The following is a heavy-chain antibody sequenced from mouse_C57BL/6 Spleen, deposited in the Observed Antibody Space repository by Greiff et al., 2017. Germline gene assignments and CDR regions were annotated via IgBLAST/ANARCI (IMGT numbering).Heavy chain of an antibody. V-gene: IGHV3-6*01. CDR2: ISYDGSN. J-gene: IGHJ2*01. CDR3: ASGFITTVVAPFDY. CDR1: GYSITSGYY. Sequence: EVQLVESGPGLVKPSQSLSLTCSVTGYSITSGYYWNWIRQFPGNKLEWMSYISYDGSNNYNPSLKNRISITRDTSKNQFFLQLTSVTTEYPATYYCASGFITTVVAPFDYWGQGTTLTVSS. D-gene: IGHD1-1*01.